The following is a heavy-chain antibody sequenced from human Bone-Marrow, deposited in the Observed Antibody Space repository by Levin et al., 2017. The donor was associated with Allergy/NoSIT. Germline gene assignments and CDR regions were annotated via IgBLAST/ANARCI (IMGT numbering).Heavy chain of an antibody. CDR2: ISHRGNT. V-gene: IGHV4-31*03. CDR3: ARLDGYNFDS. D-gene: IGHD5-12*01. Sequence: PSETLSLTCTVSNDSIGRGGYYWSWIRQHPGKGLEHIGYISHRGNTYYNPSLKSRLTMSLDTSNNQFSLNLIAVTAADTAIYYCARLDGYNFDSWGQGTPVIVSS. CDR1: NDSIGRGGYY. J-gene: IGHJ4*02.